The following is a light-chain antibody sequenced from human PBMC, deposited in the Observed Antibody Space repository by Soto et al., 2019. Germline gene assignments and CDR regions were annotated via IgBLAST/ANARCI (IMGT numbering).Light chain of an antibody. CDR1: QSVGSY. V-gene: IGKV3-11*01. J-gene: IGKJ1*01. Sequence: EIVLTQSPATLSLSPGERATLSSSASQSVGSYLAWYQQKPGQAPRLLIYDASNRATGIPARFSGSGSGTEFTLTISSLEPEDIAVYYCQQRSNFWTFGQGTKVEVK. CDR3: QQRSNFWT. CDR2: DAS.